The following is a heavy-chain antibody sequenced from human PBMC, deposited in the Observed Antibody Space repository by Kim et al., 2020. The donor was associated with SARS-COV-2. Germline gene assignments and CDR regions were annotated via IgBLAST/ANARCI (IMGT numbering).Heavy chain of an antibody. Sequence: GGSLRLSCAASGFTFSNAWMSWVRQAPGKGLEWVGRIKSKTDGGTTDYAAPVKGRFTISRDDSKNTLYLQMNSLKTEDTAVYYCTTTPRRGDGQWLVPYYYYGMDVWGQGTTVTVSS. D-gene: IGHD6-19*01. V-gene: IGHV3-15*01. J-gene: IGHJ6*02. CDR1: GFTFSNAW. CDR3: TTTPRRGDGQWLVPYYYYGMDV. CDR2: IKSKTDGGTT.